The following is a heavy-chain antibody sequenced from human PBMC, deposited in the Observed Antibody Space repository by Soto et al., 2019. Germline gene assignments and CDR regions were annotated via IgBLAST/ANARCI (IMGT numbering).Heavy chain of an antibody. V-gene: IGHV3-30*18. CDR1: GFTISNYG. J-gene: IGHJ4*02. Sequence: QVQLVESGGGVVQPGRSLRLSCAGSGFTISNYGLHCSRQAPGKGLERVAVISYDGSHKYYADSVKGRFTISRDNSNNMLYLQMGSLRAEDTAVYYCAKDGAPRYCGRSSCHPAGAYWGQGTLVTVSS. CDR3: AKDGAPRYCGRSSCHPAGAY. D-gene: IGHD2-15*01. CDR2: ISYDGSHK.